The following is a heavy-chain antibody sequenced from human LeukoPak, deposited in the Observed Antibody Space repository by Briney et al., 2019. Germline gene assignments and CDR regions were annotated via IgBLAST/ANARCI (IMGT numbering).Heavy chain of an antibody. Sequence: SETLSLTCTVSGGSISSDYWSWLRQTPEKGREWIGYISYSGSTNYNPSLKSRVTISADTSKNQSSLKLRSVTAADTAVYYCARDDDTAGIDYWGQGTLVTVSS. J-gene: IGHJ4*02. D-gene: IGHD1-1*01. CDR1: GGSISSDY. CDR2: ISYSGST. V-gene: IGHV4-59*01. CDR3: ARDDDTAGIDY.